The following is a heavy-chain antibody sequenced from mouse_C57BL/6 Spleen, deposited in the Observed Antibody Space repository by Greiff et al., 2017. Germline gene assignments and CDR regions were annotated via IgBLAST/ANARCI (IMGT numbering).Heavy chain of an antibody. CDR3: ARVYDGYDY. V-gene: IGHV5-6*01. CDR1: GFTFSSYG. Sequence: DVHLVESGGDLVKPGGSLKLSCAASGFTFSSYGMSWVRQTPDKRLAWVATISSGGSYTYYPASVKGRFTISRDNAKNTLYLQMSSLKSEDTAMYYCARVYDGYDYWGQGTTLTVSS. CDR2: ISSGGSYT. D-gene: IGHD2-3*01. J-gene: IGHJ2*01.